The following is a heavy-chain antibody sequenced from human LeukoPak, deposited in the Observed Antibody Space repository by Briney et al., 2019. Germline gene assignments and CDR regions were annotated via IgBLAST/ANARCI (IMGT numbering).Heavy chain of an antibody. V-gene: IGHV5-51*01. CDR2: IYPGDSDT. Sequence: GESLKISCRGSGYKFSNLWIGWVRKMPGKGLEWMGIIYPGDSDTRYSPSFQGQVTISADKSISTASLQWSSLKASDTAMYYCARSAAAGRGFDAFDIWGQGTTVTVSS. J-gene: IGHJ3*02. CDR1: GYKFSNLW. CDR3: ARSAAAGRGFDAFDI. D-gene: IGHD6-13*01.